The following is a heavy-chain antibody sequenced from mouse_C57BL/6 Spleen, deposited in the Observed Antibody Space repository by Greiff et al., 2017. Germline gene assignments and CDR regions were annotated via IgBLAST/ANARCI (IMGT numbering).Heavy chain of an antibody. D-gene: IGHD1-1*01. CDR2: IDPEDGDT. CDR3: TRDYYGSIHWYFDV. Sequence: EVQLQQSGAELVRPGASVKLSCTASGFNIKDYYMHWVKQRPEQGLEWIGRIDPEDGDTEYAPNFQGKATMTADTSSNPAYLQHSSLTSEDTAVYYCTRDYYGSIHWYFDVWGTGTTVTVSS. CDR1: GFNIKDYY. J-gene: IGHJ1*03. V-gene: IGHV14-1*01.